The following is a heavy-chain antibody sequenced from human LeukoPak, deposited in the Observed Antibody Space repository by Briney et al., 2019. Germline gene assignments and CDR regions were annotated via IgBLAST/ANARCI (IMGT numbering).Heavy chain of an antibody. CDR2: IIPIFGAA. D-gene: IGHD3-9*01. CDR3: ARQAEYDILTGYSYFDY. Sequence: SVKVSCKASGGTFSSYAISWVRQAPGQGLEWMEGIIPIFGAANYAQKFQGRVTITADKSTSTAYMELSSLRSEDTAVYYCARQAEYDILTGYSYFDYWGQGTLVTVSS. J-gene: IGHJ4*02. V-gene: IGHV1-69*06. CDR1: GGTFSSYA.